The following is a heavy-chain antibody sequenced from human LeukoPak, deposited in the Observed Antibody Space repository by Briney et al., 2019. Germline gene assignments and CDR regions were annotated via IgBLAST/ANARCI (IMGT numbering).Heavy chain of an antibody. CDR1: GYTFTSYG. CDR2: ISAYNGNT. Sequence: ASVKVSCKASGYTFTSYGISWVRQAPGQGLEWMGWISAYNGNTNYAQKLQGRVTITRNTSISTAYMELSSLRSEDTAVYYCARVNSGYGDYSYWGQGTLVTVSS. V-gene: IGHV1-18*01. CDR3: ARVNSGYGDYSY. D-gene: IGHD4-17*01. J-gene: IGHJ4*02.